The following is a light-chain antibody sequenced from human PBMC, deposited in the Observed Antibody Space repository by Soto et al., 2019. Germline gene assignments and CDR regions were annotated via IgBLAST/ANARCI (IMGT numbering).Light chain of an antibody. V-gene: IGLV2-14*01. CDR1: SSDVGGYNY. CDR3: SSYTSSSTGV. Sequence: QSVLTRPASVSGSPGESITISCTGTSSDVGGYNYVSWYQQHPGKAPKLMIYDVSNRPSGVSNRFSGSKSGNTASLTISGLQAEDEADYYCSSYTSSSTGVFGTGTRSPS. J-gene: IGLJ1*01. CDR2: DVS.